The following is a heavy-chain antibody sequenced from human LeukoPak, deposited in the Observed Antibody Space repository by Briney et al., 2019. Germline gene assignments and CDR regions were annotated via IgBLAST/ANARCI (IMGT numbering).Heavy chain of an antibody. CDR1: GFTFSSYA. D-gene: IGHD1-1*01. CDR2: ISGSGGGT. CDR3: ASHVYGQLTKSQFDY. J-gene: IGHJ4*02. Sequence: QSGGSLRLSCAASGFTFSSYAMSWVRQAPGKGLEWVSAISGSGGGTYYADSVKGRFTISRDNSKNTLYLQMNSLRAEDTAVYYCASHVYGQLTKSQFDYWGQGTLVTVSS. V-gene: IGHV3-23*01.